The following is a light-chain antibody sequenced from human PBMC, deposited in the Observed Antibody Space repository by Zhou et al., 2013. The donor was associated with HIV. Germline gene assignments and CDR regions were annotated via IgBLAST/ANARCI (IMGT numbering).Light chain of an antibody. J-gene: IGKJ1*01. CDR2: AAS. V-gene: IGKV1-27*01. CDR1: QSISNW. CDR3: LQDYNYPWT. Sequence: GDRVTIACRASQSISNWLAWYQQKPGKVPKLLIYAASTLQSGVPSRFSGSGSGTDFSLTISSLQPEDVATYYCLQDYNYPWTFGQGTKVE.